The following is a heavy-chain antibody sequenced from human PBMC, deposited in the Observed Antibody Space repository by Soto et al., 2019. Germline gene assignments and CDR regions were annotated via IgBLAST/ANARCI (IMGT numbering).Heavy chain of an antibody. CDR3: ARTTVVSGTPDFDY. V-gene: IGHV3-30-3*01. CDR1: GFTFSNFP. Sequence: QVQLVESGGGVVQAGRSLRLSCAASGFTFSNFPMHWVRQAPGKGLEWVAVISYGGINNYYADSVKGRFTISRDDFKNTVYLQMNGLRPEDTAVYFCARTTVVSGTPDFDYCGQGTLVTVSS. J-gene: IGHJ4*02. CDR2: ISYGGINN. D-gene: IGHD4-4*01.